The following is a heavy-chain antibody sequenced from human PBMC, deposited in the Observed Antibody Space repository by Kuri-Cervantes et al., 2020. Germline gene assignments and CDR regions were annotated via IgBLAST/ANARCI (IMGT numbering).Heavy chain of an antibody. CDR3: AGHVRRGSSSRLDP. CDR1: GGSISSSSYY. D-gene: IGHD6-19*01. CDR2: IYYSGST. V-gene: IGHV4-39*01. Sequence: SETLSLTCTVSGGSISSSSYYWGWIRQPPGKGLEWIGSIYYSGSTYYNPSLKSRVTISVDTSKNQFSLKLSSVTAADTAVYYCAGHVRRGSSSRLDPWGQGTLVTVSS. J-gene: IGHJ5*02.